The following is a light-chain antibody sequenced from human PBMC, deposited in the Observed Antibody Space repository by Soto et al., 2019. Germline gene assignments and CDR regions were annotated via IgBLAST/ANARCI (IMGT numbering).Light chain of an antibody. CDR2: DAS. CDR1: QSIGRW. CDR3: QQHYSYLA. Sequence: DIQMAQPPAPLTASVGDTVAVTCRASQSIGRWLAWYQQKPGKAPKLLIFDASTLENGVPARFSGSRSGPEFSLTIRSMQPDDFATYYCQQHYSYLAFGKGTKVDIK. J-gene: IGKJ1*01. V-gene: IGKV1-5*01.